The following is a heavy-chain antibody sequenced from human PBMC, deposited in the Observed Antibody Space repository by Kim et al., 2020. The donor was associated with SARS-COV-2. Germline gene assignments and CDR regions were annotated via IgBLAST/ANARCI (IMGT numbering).Heavy chain of an antibody. Sequence: SETLSLTCTVSGGSISSSNYYWGWIRQPPGKGLEWIGSIYYSGSTYDNPSLKSRVTMSVDTSKNQFSLKLSSVTAADTAVYYCAREQLRFLEWLFGYFDYWGQGTLVTVSS. J-gene: IGHJ4*02. V-gene: IGHV4-39*07. CDR2: IYYSGST. CDR3: AREQLRFLEWLFGYFDY. D-gene: IGHD3-3*01. CDR1: GGSISSSNYY.